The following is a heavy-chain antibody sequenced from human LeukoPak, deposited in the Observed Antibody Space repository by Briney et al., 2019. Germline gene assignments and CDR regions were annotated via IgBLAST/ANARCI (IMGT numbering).Heavy chain of an antibody. CDR3: AREWTSGDGSGYPYYFDY. V-gene: IGHV4-4*07. D-gene: IGHD3-22*01. CDR1: GDSMSSFY. CDR2: IYTSGVT. J-gene: IGHJ4*02. Sequence: PSETLSLTCTVSGDSMSSFYWDWIRQPAGKGLQWIGRIYTSGVTNYNPSLKSRVTMSVDTSSNQFSLKLNSVTAADTAVYYCAREWTSGDGSGYPYYFDYWGPGTLVTVSS.